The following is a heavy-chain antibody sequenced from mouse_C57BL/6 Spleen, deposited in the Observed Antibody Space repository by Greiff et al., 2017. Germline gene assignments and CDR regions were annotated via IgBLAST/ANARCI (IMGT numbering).Heavy chain of an antibody. Sequence: QVQLQQSGAELVKPGASVKISCKASGYAFSSYWMNWVKQRPGKGLEWIGQIYPGDGDTNYNGKFKGKATLTADKSSSTAYMQLSSLTSEDSAVYFCARGDGSRIWYFDVWGTGTTVTVSS. V-gene: IGHV1-80*01. D-gene: IGHD1-1*01. CDR2: IYPGDGDT. CDR1: GYAFSSYW. CDR3: ARGDGSRIWYFDV. J-gene: IGHJ1*03.